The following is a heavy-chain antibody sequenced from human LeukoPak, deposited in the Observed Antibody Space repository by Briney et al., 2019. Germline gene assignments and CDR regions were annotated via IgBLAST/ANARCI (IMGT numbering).Heavy chain of an antibody. CDR1: GGSISSSSYY. CDR2: IYYSGST. Sequence: SQTLSLTCTVSGGSISSSSYYWGWIRQPPGKGLEWIGSIYYSGSTYYNSSLKSRITISVDTSKNQFSLKLTSVTAADTAVYYCASDRSGLSFCFWGQGTLVTVSS. CDR3: ASDRSGLSFCF. V-gene: IGHV4-39*01. J-gene: IGHJ4*02. D-gene: IGHD3-22*01.